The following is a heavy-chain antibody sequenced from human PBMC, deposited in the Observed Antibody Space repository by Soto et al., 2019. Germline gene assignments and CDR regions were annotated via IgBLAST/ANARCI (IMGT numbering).Heavy chain of an antibody. D-gene: IGHD3-9*01. CDR3: ATIRYFDWFQNWFDP. CDR2: IYYSGST. J-gene: IGHJ5*02. CDR1: GGSIISGGYY. Sequence: QVQLQESGPGLVKPSQTLSLTCTVSGGSIISGGYYWSWIRQHPGKGVEWIGYIYYSGSTYYNPSLKTRVTISLVTSKNQFSLKLSSVTAADTAVYYCATIRYFDWFQNWFDPWGQGTLVTVSS. V-gene: IGHV4-31*03.